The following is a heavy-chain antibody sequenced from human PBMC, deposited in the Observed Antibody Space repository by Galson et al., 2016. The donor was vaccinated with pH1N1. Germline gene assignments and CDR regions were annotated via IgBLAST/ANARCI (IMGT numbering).Heavy chain of an antibody. CDR3: AKPIYGSGGFVP. D-gene: IGHD3-10*01. CDR1: GFTFSSYG. J-gene: IGHJ5*02. CDR2: ISYDGSKK. Sequence: SLRLSCAASGFTFSSYGMHWVRQAPGKGLEWVAVISYDGSKKYYADSVKGRFTISRDNSKNTLYLQMNSLRAEDTAVYYCAKPIYGSGGFVPWGQGTLVTVSS. V-gene: IGHV3-30*18.